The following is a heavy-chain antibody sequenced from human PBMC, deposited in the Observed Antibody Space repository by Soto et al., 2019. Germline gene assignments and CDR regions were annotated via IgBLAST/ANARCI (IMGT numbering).Heavy chain of an antibody. Sequence: EVQLLDSGGGLVQPGGSLRLSCAASGFTFNNYAMTWVRQAPGKGLEWVSAISGGGDTTSYADSVKGRFTVSRDGSKNTLYLQMRSLRAEATALYYCAKGRGGSGSLTPRVDFWGQGTLVTVSS. CDR2: ISGGGDTT. CDR1: GFTFNNYA. CDR3: AKGRGGSGSLTPRVDF. J-gene: IGHJ4*02. D-gene: IGHD3-10*01. V-gene: IGHV3-23*01.